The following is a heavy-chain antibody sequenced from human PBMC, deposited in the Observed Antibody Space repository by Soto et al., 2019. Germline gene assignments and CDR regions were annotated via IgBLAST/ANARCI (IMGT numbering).Heavy chain of an antibody. V-gene: IGHV3-20*04. CDR3: ARDGGVVVAVDAFYV. D-gene: IGHD6-19*01. CDR1: GFTFDDHG. CDR2: ITWNGATT. Sequence: EVQLVESGGVVVRPRGSLRLSCAASGFTFDDHGMTWVRQAPWKGLEWVSGITWNGATTGYADSVKGRFTISRDNGKNSLCLQMNSLRVEDTALYYCARDGGVVVAVDAFYVWGQGTMVTVSS. J-gene: IGHJ3*01.